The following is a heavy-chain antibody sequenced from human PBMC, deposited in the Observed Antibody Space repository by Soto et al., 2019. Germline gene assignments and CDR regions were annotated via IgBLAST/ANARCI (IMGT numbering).Heavy chain of an antibody. J-gene: IGHJ4*02. V-gene: IGHV1-69*06. CDR2: IIPTFGTA. CDR3: ASERSAQYFDF. D-gene: IGHD1-26*01. CDR1: GGSFSSHG. Sequence: QVQLVQSGTVVQRRGSSVKVSCQASGGSFSSHGMAWVRQAPGQGLEWMGGIIPTFGTATYAPKFQGRVTITEDKSPNTAYMELSSLRSEDTAVYYCASERSAQYFDFWGQGTLITVSS.